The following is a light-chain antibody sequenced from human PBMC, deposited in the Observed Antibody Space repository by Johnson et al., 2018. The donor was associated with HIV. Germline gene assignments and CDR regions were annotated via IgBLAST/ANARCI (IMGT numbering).Light chain of an antibody. J-gene: IGLJ1*01. V-gene: IGLV1-51*02. Sequence: QSVLTQPPSVSAAPGQKVTISCSGSSSNIENNYVSLYQHLPGTAPKVLIYENSKRPSSIPDRFSGSKSGTSATLDITGLQTGDEADYYCGTWDSSLSAGEYVFGTGTKVTVL. CDR2: ENS. CDR3: GTWDSSLSAGEYV. CDR1: SSNIENNY.